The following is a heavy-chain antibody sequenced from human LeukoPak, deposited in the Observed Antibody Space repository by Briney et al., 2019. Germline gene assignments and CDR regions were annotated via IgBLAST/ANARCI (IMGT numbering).Heavy chain of an antibody. CDR2: IDHSGST. CDR3: VRDKRTTARPGFYNYYGMDV. J-gene: IGHJ6*02. Sequence: PSETLSLTCAVYGGSFGVSYWSWIRQSPGKGLEWIGEIDHSGSTSFNPSLKSRVTISVDTSKNQFSLKLSSVTAADTGIYYCVRDKRTTARPGFYNYYGMDVWGQGTTVTVSS. CDR1: GGSFGVSY. D-gene: IGHD6-6*01. V-gene: IGHV4-34*01.